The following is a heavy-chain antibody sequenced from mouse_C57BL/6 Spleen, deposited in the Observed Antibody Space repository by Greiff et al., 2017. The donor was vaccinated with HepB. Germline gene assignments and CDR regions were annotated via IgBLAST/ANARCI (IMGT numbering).Heavy chain of an antibody. D-gene: IGHD1-1*01. Sequence: EVKVVESGGGLVKPGGSLKLSCAASGFTFSDYGMHWVRQAPEKGLEWVAYISSGSRTIYYADTVKGRFTISRDNAKNTLFLQMTSLRSEDTAMYYCARPTVPFYYAMDYWGQGTSVTVSS. CDR1: GFTFSDYG. J-gene: IGHJ4*01. CDR2: ISSGSRTI. V-gene: IGHV5-17*01. CDR3: ARPTVPFYYAMDY.